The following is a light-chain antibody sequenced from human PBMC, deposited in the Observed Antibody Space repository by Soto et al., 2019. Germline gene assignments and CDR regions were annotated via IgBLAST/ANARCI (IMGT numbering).Light chain of an antibody. V-gene: IGKV3-20*01. Sequence: EFVLTQSPGTLSLSPRERATLSCRASQSVSSNYLAWYQQKPGQAPRLLIYGASTRATGIADRFSGSGSGTDFTLSISRLEPEDFAVYYCHQYGSSPQTFGQGTKVDIK. CDR1: QSVSSNY. J-gene: IGKJ1*01. CDR3: HQYGSSPQT. CDR2: GAS.